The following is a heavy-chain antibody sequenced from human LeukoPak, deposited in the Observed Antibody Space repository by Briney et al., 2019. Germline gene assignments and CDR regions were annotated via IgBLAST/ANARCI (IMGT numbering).Heavy chain of an antibody. V-gene: IGHV3-53*01. CDR3: ARGRSYCSGGSCYFNHYYYYYMDV. CDR1: GFTVSSNY. Sequence: GGSLRLSCAASGFTVSSNYMSWVRQAPGKGLEWVSVIYSGGSTYYADSVKGRLTISRDNSKNTLYLQMNSLRAEDTAVYYCARGRSYCSGGSCYFNHYYYYYMDVWGKGTTVTISS. D-gene: IGHD2-15*01. CDR2: IYSGGST. J-gene: IGHJ6*03.